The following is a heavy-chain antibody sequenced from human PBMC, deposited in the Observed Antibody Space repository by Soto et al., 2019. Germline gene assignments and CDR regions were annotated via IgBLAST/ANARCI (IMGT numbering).Heavy chain of an antibody. CDR3: ARVTYSSGLLFYLDY. CDR1: GYIFPYYH. D-gene: IGHD5-18*01. J-gene: IGHJ4*02. V-gene: IGHV1-46*01. CDR2: INPNCGDT. Sequence: SVEVSYKASGYIFPYYHVHWVRQAPVQGLERMGIINPNCGDTRYAQKFQGRVTMTRDTSTSTVYMEVSSLRSEDTALYYCARVTYSSGLLFYLDYWGQGTLVTVYS.